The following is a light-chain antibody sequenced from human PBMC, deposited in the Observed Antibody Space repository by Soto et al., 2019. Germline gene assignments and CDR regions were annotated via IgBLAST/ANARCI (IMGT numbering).Light chain of an antibody. CDR3: LQSNSYPFN. Sequence: DIQMTQFPSSVSASVGGSITITCRASQGISFWLAWYQQKPGKAPRLLIYGASTLQSGVPSRFRGGGGGTDFTLTISSLQPEDSATYYCLQSNSYPFNFGQGTKLEIK. CDR1: QGISFW. J-gene: IGKJ2*01. CDR2: GAS. V-gene: IGKV1-12*01.